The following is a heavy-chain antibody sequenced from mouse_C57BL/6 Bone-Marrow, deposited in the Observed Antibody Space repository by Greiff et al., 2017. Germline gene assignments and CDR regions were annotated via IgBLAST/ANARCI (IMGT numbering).Heavy chain of an antibody. CDR3: ARSAGSSFYFDY. CDR2: IYPRSGKT. J-gene: IGHJ2*01. Sequence: VQLQQSGAELARPGASVKLSCKASGYTFTSYGISWVKQRTGQGLEWIGEIYPRSGKTYYNEKFKGKATLTADKSSSTAYMELRSLTSEDSAVYFCARSAGSSFYFDYWGQGTTLTVSS. CDR1: GYTFTSYG. D-gene: IGHD1-1*01. V-gene: IGHV1-81*01.